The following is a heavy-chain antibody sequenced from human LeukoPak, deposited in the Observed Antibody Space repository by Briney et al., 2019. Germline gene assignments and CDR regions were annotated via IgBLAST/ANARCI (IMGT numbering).Heavy chain of an antibody. D-gene: IGHD3-22*01. CDR1: GGSISSYY. V-gene: IGHV4-39*01. CDR2: IYYSGST. CDR3: ASVTMIVVVID. J-gene: IGHJ4*02. Sequence: PSETLSLTCTVSGGSISSYYWSWIRQPPGKGLEWIGSIYYSGSTYYNPSLKSRVTISVDTSKNQLSLKLSSVTAADTAVYYCASVTMIVVVIDWGQGTLVTVSS.